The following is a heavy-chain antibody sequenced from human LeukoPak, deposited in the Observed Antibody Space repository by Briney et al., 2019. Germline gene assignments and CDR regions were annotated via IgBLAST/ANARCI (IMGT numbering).Heavy chain of an antibody. V-gene: IGHV1-18*01. CDR2: ISAYNGNT. CDR1: GYTFTSYG. Sequence: VASVKVSCKASGYTFTSYGISWVRQVPGQGLQWMGWISAYNGNTYYAQKLQGRVTMTTDISTSTAYMELRSLTSDDTAVYYCARRPPHSDYGSGSRFDYWGQGTLVTVSS. D-gene: IGHD3-10*01. CDR3: ARRPPHSDYGSGSRFDY. J-gene: IGHJ4*02.